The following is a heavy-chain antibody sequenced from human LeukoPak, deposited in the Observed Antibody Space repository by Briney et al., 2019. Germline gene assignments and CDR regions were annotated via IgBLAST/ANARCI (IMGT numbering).Heavy chain of an antibody. CDR1: GFTFSNFG. J-gene: IGHJ5*02. D-gene: IGHD1-26*01. V-gene: IGHV3-30*02. Sequence: GGSLRLSCAASGFTFSNFGRHWVRQAPGKGLEWVAFIRFDGTSEFYADSVKARFTISRDNSKNTLYLQMNSLRAEDTAVYYCARNLVGAWYNWFDPWGQGNLVTVSS. CDR3: ARNLVGAWYNWFDP. CDR2: IRFDGTSE.